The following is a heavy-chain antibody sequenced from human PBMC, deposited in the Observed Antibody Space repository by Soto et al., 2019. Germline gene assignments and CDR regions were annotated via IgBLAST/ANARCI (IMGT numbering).Heavy chain of an antibody. CDR2: IYYSGST. CDR3: ARAIQRWFRDSYYFDY. D-gene: IGHD5-18*01. V-gene: IGHV4-31*03. J-gene: IGHJ4*02. Sequence: SETLSLTCTVSGGSISSGGYYWSWIRQHPGKGLEWIGYIYYSGSTYYNPSLKSRVTISVDTSKNQFSLKLSSVTAADTAVYYCARAIQRWFRDSYYFDYWGQGTLVTVSS. CDR1: GGSISSGGYY.